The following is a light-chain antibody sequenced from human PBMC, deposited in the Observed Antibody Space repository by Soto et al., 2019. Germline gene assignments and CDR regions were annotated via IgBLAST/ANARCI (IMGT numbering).Light chain of an antibody. CDR1: SSNIGSNT. Sequence: VLTQPPSASGTPGQRVTISCSGSSSNIGSNTVNWYQQLPGTAPKLLIYTHNQRPSGVPDRFSVSKSGTSASLAISGLQSEDEADYYCATWDDSLDGYVFGTGTKLTVL. V-gene: IGLV1-44*01. CDR3: ATWDDSLDGYV. J-gene: IGLJ1*01. CDR2: THN.